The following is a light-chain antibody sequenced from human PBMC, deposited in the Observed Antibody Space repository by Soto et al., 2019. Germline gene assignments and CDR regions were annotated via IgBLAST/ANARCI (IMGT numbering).Light chain of an antibody. J-gene: IGLJ2*01. Sequence: QSALTQPASVSGSPGQSTAISCTGTSSDVGDRKFVSRYQHHPGKAPKLIIFDVSHRPSGVSNRFSGSNSGNTASLTISGLQAEDEADYYCSSYTRSGAVFGGGTKLTVL. V-gene: IGLV2-14*03. CDR3: SSYTRSGAV. CDR1: SSDVGDRKF. CDR2: DVS.